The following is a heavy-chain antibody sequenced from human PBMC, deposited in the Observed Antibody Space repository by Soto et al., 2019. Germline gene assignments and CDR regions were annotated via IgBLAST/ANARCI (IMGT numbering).Heavy chain of an antibody. V-gene: IGHV1-69*19. Sequence: QVQLVQSGAEMKKPGSSVKVSCQSSGGTFNTYAMNWVRQAPGQGPEWMGDISPMFGAANYAPKFQCRVTITADEATGTSYMQLSSVTSEDTALYFCAREVQVHTPAFGYWGQGTLVTVSS. CDR2: ISPMFGAA. CDR3: AREVQVHTPAFGY. CDR1: GGTFNTYA. D-gene: IGHD3-10*01. J-gene: IGHJ4*02.